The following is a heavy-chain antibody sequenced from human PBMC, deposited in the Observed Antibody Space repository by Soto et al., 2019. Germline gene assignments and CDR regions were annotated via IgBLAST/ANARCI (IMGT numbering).Heavy chain of an antibody. CDR3: ATYVNYGSGSYDAFDI. CDR1: GYTLTPFS. CDR2: FDPEAGET. D-gene: IGHD3-10*01. J-gene: IGHJ3*02. V-gene: IGHV1-24*01. Sequence: ASLKFSCKVSGYTLTPFSLPFSLPSPGKGLYWMGGFDPEAGETIYAQNFQGRVPMPEDPSPDTAYMELSSLRSEDTAVYYCATYVNYGSGSYDAFDIWGEVTRVTGSS.